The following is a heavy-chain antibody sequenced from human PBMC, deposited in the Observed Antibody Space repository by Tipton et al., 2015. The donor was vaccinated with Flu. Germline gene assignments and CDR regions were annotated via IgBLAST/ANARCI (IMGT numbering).Heavy chain of an antibody. V-gene: IGHV3-48*03. D-gene: IGHD3-22*01. CDR1: GFTISTYE. Sequence: SLRLSCAASGFTISTYEMSWVRQAPGKGLEWVSYIDGVGATTYYADSVKGRFTISRDNAKNSLHLQMNSLRAEDTAVYYCAREDGAYYDSSGFADYWGQGALVTVSS. J-gene: IGHJ4*02. CDR3: AREDGAYYDSSGFADY. CDR2: IDGVGATT.